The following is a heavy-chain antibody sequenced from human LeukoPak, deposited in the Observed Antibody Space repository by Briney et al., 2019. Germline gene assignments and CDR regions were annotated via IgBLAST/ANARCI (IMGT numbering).Heavy chain of an antibody. CDR3: ARFETVAAKPFEY. D-gene: IGHD6-19*01. J-gene: IGHJ4*02. CDR1: GFTFSDYS. CDR2: ISSESTYI. V-gene: IGHV3-21*01. Sequence: GGSLRLSCAASGFTFSDYSMNWVRQAPGMALERVSSISSESTYILYADSVKGRFTISRDNAKNSLYLQMDSLRAEDTAVYYCARFETVAAKPFEYWGQGALVTVSS.